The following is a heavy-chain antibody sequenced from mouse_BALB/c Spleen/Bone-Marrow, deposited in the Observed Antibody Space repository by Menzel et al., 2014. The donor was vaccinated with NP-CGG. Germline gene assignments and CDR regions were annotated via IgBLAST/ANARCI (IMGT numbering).Heavy chain of an antibody. D-gene: IGHD1-1*01. J-gene: IGHJ3*01. CDR1: GFNIKDTY. CDR2: IDPANGNT. Sequence: EVQVVESGAELVKPGASVKLSCTASGFNIKDTYMHWVKQRPEQGLEWIGRIDPANGNTKCDPKFQGKATITADTSSNTAYLQLSSLTSEDTAVYYCASYYYGSSSFAYWGQGTLVTVSA. CDR3: ASYYYGSSSFAY. V-gene: IGHV14-3*02.